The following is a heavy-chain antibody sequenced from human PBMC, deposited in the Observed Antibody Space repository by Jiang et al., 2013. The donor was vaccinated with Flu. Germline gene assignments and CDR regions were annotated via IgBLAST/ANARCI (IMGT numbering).Heavy chain of an antibody. CDR2: NHSGST. V-gene: IGHV4-34*01. Sequence: NHSGSTNYNPSLKSRVTISVDTSKNQFSLKLSSVTAADTAVYYCARAHGYSSSWYPDYFDYWGQGTLVTVSS. CDR3: ARAHGYSSSWYPDYFDY. D-gene: IGHD6-13*01. J-gene: IGHJ4*02.